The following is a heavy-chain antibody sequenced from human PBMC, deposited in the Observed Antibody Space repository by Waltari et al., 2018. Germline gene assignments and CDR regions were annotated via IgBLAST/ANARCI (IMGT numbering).Heavy chain of an antibody. CDR3: AKAHFYDTSGYIEH. CDR2: INGYGDKT. CDR1: GFPFCSSA. D-gene: IGHD3-22*01. J-gene: IGHJ5*02. Sequence: EVQVLESGGDLVQPGGSLSRPWAASGFPFCSSAINWVRQAPGKGLEWVSGINGYGDKTYYADSVKGRFTLSRDNSKNTLTLQMNNLRGEDTAIYYCAKAHFYDTSGYIEHWGQGTLVTVSS. V-gene: IGHV3-23*01.